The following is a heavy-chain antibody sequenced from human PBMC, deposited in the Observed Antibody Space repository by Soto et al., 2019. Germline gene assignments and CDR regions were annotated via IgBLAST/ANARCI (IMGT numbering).Heavy chain of an antibody. J-gene: IGHJ3*02. Sequence: SGPTLVNPTQTLTLTCTVSGFSLSNARMGVSWIRQPPGKALEWLAHIFSNDEKSYSTSLKSRLTISKDTSKSQVVLTMTNMDPVDTATYYCARMRCISTSCYVVDAFDIWGQGTMVTVSS. CDR1: GFSLSNARMG. V-gene: IGHV2-26*01. D-gene: IGHD2-2*01. CDR3: ARMRCISTSCYVVDAFDI. CDR2: IFSNDEK.